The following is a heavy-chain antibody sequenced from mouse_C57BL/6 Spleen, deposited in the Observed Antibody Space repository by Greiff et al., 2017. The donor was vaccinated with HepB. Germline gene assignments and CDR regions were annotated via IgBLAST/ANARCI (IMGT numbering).Heavy chain of an antibody. D-gene: IGHD1-1*01. CDR2: IYPGDGDT. CDR1: GYAFSSSW. V-gene: IGHV1-82*01. CDR3: ARERVYGSEAMDY. Sequence: QVQLKESGPELVKPGASVKISCKASGYAFSSSWMNWVKQRPGKGLEWIGRIYPGDGDTNYNGKFKGKATLTADKSSSTAYMQLSSLTSEDSAVYFCARERVYGSEAMDYWGQGTSVTVSS. J-gene: IGHJ4*01.